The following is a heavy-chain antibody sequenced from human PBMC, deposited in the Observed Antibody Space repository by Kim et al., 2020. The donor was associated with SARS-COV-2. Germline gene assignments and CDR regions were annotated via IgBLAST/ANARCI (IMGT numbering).Heavy chain of an antibody. CDR3: AKAPSYGDYVNYFDY. Sequence: GGSLRLSCAASGFTFSSYAMSWVRQAPGKGLEWVSAISGSGGSTYYADSVKGRFTISRDNSKNTLYLQMNSLRAEDTAVYYCAKAPSYGDYVNYFDYWGQGTLVTVSS. CDR1: GFTFSSYA. J-gene: IGHJ4*02. D-gene: IGHD4-17*01. V-gene: IGHV3-23*01. CDR2: ISGSGGST.